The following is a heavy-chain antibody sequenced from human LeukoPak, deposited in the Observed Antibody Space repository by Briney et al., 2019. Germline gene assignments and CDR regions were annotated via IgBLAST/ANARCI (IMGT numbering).Heavy chain of an antibody. V-gene: IGHV4-30-4*08. CDR1: GGSISSGDYY. CDR3: AWSQKCSSSSHYYYYYYMDV. J-gene: IGHJ6*03. D-gene: IGHD6-6*01. CDR2: IYYSGST. Sequence: SQTLSLTCTVSGGSISSGDYYWSWIRQPPGKGLEWIGYIYYSGSTYYNPSLKSRVTISVDTSKNQFSLKLSSVTAADTAVYYCAWSQKCSSSSHYYYYYYMDVWGKGTTVTVSS.